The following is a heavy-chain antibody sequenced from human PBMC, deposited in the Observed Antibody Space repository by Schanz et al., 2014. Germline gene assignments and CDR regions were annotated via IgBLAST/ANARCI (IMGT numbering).Heavy chain of an antibody. D-gene: IGHD2-2*02. CDR2: IIPILGIA. V-gene: IGHV1-69*09. CDR3: AGTYCSSTSCYTGYYYMDV. J-gene: IGHJ6*03. CDR1: GYTFTSYD. Sequence: VQLVQSGAEVKRPGASVRVSCKASGYTFTSYDFNWVRQAPGQGLEWMGRIIPILGIANYAQNFQGRVTITADKSTSSAYMELTSLRSEDTAVYYCAGTYCSSTSCYTGYYYMDVWGKGTTVTGSS.